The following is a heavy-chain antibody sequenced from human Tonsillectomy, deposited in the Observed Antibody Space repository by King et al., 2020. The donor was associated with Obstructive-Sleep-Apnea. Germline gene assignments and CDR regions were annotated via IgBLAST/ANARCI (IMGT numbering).Heavy chain of an antibody. V-gene: IGHV4-4*02. Sequence: QLQESGPGLVKPSGTLSLTCAVSGTSIGTSNWWSWVRQSPGKAPEWIGEVYHSGSATYNPSLKSRVTISVDESKNYFSLKLSSVTAADTAVYYCARNFWSGYFQTWGQGILVTVSS. CDR1: GTSIGTSNW. D-gene: IGHD3-3*01. J-gene: IGHJ5*02. CDR3: ARNFWSGYFQT. CDR2: VYHSGSA.